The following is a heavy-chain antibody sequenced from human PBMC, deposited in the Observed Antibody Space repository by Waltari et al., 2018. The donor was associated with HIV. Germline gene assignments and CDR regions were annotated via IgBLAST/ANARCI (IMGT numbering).Heavy chain of an antibody. Sequence: VQLVQSGAELKRPGASVRLSCATSGHTFTNYDITWVRQAPGQGLEWMGGIKRTGWDNGFPDGIKGRSTMTRNISSGTAYMNLTGLVKEGTATYYCTRSLALRIADPGSDIWGQGTSLIVSS. D-gene: IGHD3-10*01. CDR2: IKRTGWDN. J-gene: IGHJ6*02. CDR1: GHTFTNYD. V-gene: IGHV1-8*01. CDR3: TRSLALRIADPGSDI.